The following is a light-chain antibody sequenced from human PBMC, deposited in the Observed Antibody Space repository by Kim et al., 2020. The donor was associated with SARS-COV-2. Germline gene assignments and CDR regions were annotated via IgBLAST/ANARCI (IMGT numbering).Light chain of an antibody. Sequence: QSALTQPASVSGSPGQSITFSCTGTSSDVGNYNLVSWYQQHPGKAPKLIIYEVTRRPSGVSNHFSGSKSGNTASLTISGLQAEDEALYYCSSFAGSSLLFGGGTQLTVL. J-gene: IGLJ3*02. CDR1: SSDVGNYNL. CDR3: SSFAGSSLL. CDR2: EVT. V-gene: IGLV2-23*02.